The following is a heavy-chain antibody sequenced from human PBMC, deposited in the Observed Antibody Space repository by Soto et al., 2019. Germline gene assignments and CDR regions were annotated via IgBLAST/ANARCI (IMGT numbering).Heavy chain of an antibody. CDR3: ETVPSIYDYGWGRSRYLAWFDP. CDR1: GSSISTSVYY. J-gene: IGHJ5*02. CDR2: IYYSGSA. D-gene: IGHD3-16*01. Sequence: SETLSLTCTPSGSSISTSVYYWGWIRQPPGRGLEWMANIYYSGSAYYNPSLKSRFSTSVDTSKNQFSLKLSCVNAADTAVYYCETVPSIYDYGWGRSRYLAWFDPWGQGTLVTVSS. V-gene: IGHV4-39*01.